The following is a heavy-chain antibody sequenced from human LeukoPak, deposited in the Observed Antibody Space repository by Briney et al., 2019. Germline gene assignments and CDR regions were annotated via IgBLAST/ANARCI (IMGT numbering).Heavy chain of an antibody. J-gene: IGHJ4*02. D-gene: IGHD3-10*01. V-gene: IGHV3-23*01. CDR3: AKGPTLYASGTYTYFHY. CDR2: ISGSGGTT. CDR1: GFTFSSYA. Sequence: GGSLRLSCAASGFTFSSYAMSWVRQAPGKGLEWVSAISGSGGTTYYADSVRGRFTISRDNSKNTLYLQMNSLRAEDTAVYYCAKGPTLYASGTYTYFHYWGQGTLVTVSS.